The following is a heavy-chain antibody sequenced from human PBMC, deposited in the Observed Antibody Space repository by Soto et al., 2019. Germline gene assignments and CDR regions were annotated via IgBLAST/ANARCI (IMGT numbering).Heavy chain of an antibody. J-gene: IGHJ4*02. CDR1: GFSLASSGVA. Sequence: SGPSVNPTQTLTLTCSFSGFSLASSGVAVGWIRQPPGKALEWLALIYWDDDERYSPSLQRRLTISKDTSKNQVVLRMTNMDPSDTGTYYCAHRRGAAAVANWGQGTLVTVSS. D-gene: IGHD6-13*01. CDR3: AHRRGAAAVAN. CDR2: IYWDDDE. V-gene: IGHV2-5*02.